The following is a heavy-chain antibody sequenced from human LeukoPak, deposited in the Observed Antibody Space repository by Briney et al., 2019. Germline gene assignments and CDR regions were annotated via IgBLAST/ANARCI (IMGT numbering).Heavy chain of an antibody. CDR2: IYHSGST. D-gene: IGHD3-3*01. Sequence: SGTLSLTCAVSGGSISSSNWWSWVRQPPGKGLEWIGEIYHSGSTNYNPSLKSRVTMSVDTSKNQFSLRLSSVTAADTAVYYCAREVESQGRSLDIWGQGTMVTVSS. J-gene: IGHJ3*02. CDR1: GGSISSSNW. V-gene: IGHV4-4*02. CDR3: AREVESQGRSLDI.